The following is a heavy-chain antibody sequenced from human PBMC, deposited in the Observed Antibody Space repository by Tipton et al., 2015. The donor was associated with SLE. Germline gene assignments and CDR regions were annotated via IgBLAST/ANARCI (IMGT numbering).Heavy chain of an antibody. D-gene: IGHD3-10*01. CDR3: ARGSYGSGSYIGGGGMDV. CDR1: GFTFSSYS. J-gene: IGHJ6*02. CDR2: ISSSSSTI. Sequence: SLRLSCAASGFTFSSYSMNWVRQAPGKGLEWVSYISSSSSTIYYADSVKGRFTISRDNAKNSLYLQMNSLRAEDTAVYYCARGSYGSGSYIGGGGMDVWGPGPTVTVSS. V-gene: IGHV3-48*01.